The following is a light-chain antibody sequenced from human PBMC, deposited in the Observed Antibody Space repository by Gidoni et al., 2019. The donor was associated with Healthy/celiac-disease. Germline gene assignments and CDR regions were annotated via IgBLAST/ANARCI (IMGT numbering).Light chain of an antibody. CDR2: AAS. V-gene: IGKV1-39*01. CDR3: QQSYSTLLCS. J-gene: IGKJ2*04. Sequence: DIHMTQCPASLSASVGDRVTITCRASQSISSYLNWYQQKPGKAPKLLIYAASSLQSGVPSRFSGSGAVTDFTLTISSLQPEDLATFYCQQSYSTLLCSFGQGIKLEIK. CDR1: QSISSY.